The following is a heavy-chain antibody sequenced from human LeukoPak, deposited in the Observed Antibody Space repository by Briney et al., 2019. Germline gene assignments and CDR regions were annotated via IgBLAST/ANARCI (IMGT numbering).Heavy chain of an antibody. CDR1: GYIFTSYG. J-gene: IGHJ4*02. Sequence: GASVKVSCKASGYIFTSYGISWVRQAPGQGLEWMGWISAYNGNTNYAQKLQGRVTMTTDTSTSTAYMELRSLRSDDTAVYYCARVLVRASSSSRYFDYWGQGTLVTVSS. CDR3: ARVLVRASSSSRYFDY. CDR2: ISAYNGNT. V-gene: IGHV1-18*01. D-gene: IGHD6-6*01.